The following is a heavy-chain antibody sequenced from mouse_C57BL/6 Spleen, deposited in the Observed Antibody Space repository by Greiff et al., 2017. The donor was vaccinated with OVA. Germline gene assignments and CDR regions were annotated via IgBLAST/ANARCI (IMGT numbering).Heavy chain of an antibody. CDR2: INPNNGGT. V-gene: IGHV1-26*01. J-gene: IGHJ4*01. CDR3: ATYYDYSYAMDY. Sequence: EVQLQQSGPELVKPGASVKISCKASGYTFTDYYMNWVKQSHGKSLEWIGDINPNNGGTSYNQKFKGKATLTVDKSSSTAYMELRSLTSEDSAVYYCATYYDYSYAMDYWGQGTSVTVSS. CDR1: GYTFTDYY. D-gene: IGHD2-4*01.